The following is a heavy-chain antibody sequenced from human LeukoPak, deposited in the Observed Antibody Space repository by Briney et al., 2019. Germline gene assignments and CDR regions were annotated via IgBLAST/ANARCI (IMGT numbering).Heavy chain of an antibody. D-gene: IGHD3-22*01. CDR1: GFTVSSNY. J-gene: IGHJ4*02. CDR2: ISSSSSSM. CDR3: ARDLTYYYDSSGYYYSRGYFDY. Sequence: GGSLRLSCAASGFTVSSNYMSWVRQAPGKGLEWVSYISSSSSSMYYADSVKGRFTISRDDAKNSLYLQMNSLRDEDTAVYYCARDLTYYYDSSGYYYSRGYFDYWGQGTLVTVSS. V-gene: IGHV3-48*02.